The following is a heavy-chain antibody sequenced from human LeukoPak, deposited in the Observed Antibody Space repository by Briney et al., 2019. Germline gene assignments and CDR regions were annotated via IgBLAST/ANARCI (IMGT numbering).Heavy chain of an antibody. J-gene: IGHJ3*02. D-gene: IGHD1-1*01. Sequence: ASVKVSCKASGYIFTSYFMHWVRQAPGQGLEWMGIINPSGGSTSYAQKFQGRVTMTRDMSTSTVYMELSSLRSEDTAVYYCARHTTGYNSPRDSFNIWGQGTMVTVSS. V-gene: IGHV1-46*01. CDR2: INPSGGST. CDR3: ARHTTGYNSPRDSFNI. CDR1: GYIFTSYF.